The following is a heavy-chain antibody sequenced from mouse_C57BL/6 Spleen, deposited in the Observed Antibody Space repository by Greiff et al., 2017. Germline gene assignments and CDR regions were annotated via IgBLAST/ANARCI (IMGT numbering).Heavy chain of an antibody. CDR1: GFTFSDYY. V-gene: IGHV5-12*01. D-gene: IGHD2-4*01. CDR2: ISNGGGST. J-gene: IGHJ3*01. Sequence: EVQRVESGGGLVQPGGSLKLSCAASGFTFSDYYMYWVRQTPGKRLEWVAYISNGGGSTYYPDTVKGRVTISRDNAKNTLYLQMSRLKSEDAAMYYCARDIYDDYDGGAYWGQGTLVTVSA. CDR3: ARDIYDDYDGGAY.